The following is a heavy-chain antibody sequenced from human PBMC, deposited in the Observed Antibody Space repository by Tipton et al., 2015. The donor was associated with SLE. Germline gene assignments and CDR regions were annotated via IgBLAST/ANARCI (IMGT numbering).Heavy chain of an antibody. CDR3: ARSGSAAGYYYYYYYMDV. CDR2: ISSSGSYI. Sequence: GSLRLSCAASGFTFSSYAMSWVRQAPGKGLEWVSSISSSGSYIYYADSVKGRFTISRDNAKNSLYLQMNSLRAEDTAVYYCARSGSAAGYYYYYYYMDVWGKGTTVTVSS. CDR1: GFTFSSYA. J-gene: IGHJ6*03. D-gene: IGHD6-13*01. V-gene: IGHV3-21*01.